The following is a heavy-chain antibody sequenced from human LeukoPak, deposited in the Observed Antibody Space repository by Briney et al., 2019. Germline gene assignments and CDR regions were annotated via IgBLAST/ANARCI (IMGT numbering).Heavy chain of an antibody. CDR3: IRDFRGYSSYYMDV. CDR1: GFTFGDYA. CDR2: IRSKPYGGTT. V-gene: IGHV3-49*04. D-gene: IGHD5-18*01. Sequence: TGGSLRLSCIASGFTFGDYAMSWVRQAPGKGLEWVGFIRSKPYGGTTEYAASVKGRFSISRDDSKSTAYLQMNSLKTDDAAVYYCIRDFRGYSSYYMDVWGKGTTVTVSS. J-gene: IGHJ6*03.